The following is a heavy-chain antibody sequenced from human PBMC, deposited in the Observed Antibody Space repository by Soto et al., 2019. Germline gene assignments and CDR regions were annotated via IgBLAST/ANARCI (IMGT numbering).Heavy chain of an antibody. D-gene: IGHD2-2*01. Sequence: GRSLTLSCAASGFTFSSYAMHWVRQAPGKGLAWVAVISYDGSNKYYADSVKGRFTISRDNSKNTLYLQMNSLRAEDTAVYYCARDCSSTSCPTYGMDVWGQGTTVTVSS. V-gene: IGHV3-30-3*01. J-gene: IGHJ6*02. CDR3: ARDCSSTSCPTYGMDV. CDR2: ISYDGSNK. CDR1: GFTFSSYA.